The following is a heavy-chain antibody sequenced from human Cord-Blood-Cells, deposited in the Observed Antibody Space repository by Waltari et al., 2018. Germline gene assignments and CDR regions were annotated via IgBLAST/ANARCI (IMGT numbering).Heavy chain of an antibody. V-gene: IGHV1-69*09. CDR1: GGTFSSYA. J-gene: IGHJ6*03. D-gene: IGHD5-12*01. CDR3: ARENSGYDYYYYYMDV. Sequence: QVQLVQSGAEVKKPGSSVKVSCKASGGTFSSYAISWVRQAPGQGLEWMGRIIPNRGIANYAQKFQGRGTITADKSTGTAYMELSSLRSEDTAVYYCARENSGYDYYYYYMDVWGKGTTVTVSS. CDR2: IIPNRGIA.